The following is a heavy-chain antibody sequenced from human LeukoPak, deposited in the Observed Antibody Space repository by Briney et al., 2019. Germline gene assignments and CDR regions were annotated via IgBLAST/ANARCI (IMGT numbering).Heavy chain of an antibody. D-gene: IGHD3-16*01. V-gene: IGHV4-34*01. Sequence: SETLSLTCAVTGVSFSDSYWSWIRQPPGKGLEWIGEITHSGSSKYNASLKTRVTISVDASTNQFSLRMNSVTAADTAVYYCVRGIRSWGRKVLDHWGLGTLVTVSS. J-gene: IGHJ4*02. CDR3: VRGIRSWGRKVLDH. CDR2: ITHSGSS. CDR1: GVSFSDSY.